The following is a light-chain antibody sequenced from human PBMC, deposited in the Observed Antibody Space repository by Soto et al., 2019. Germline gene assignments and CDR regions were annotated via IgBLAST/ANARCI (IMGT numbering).Light chain of an antibody. Sequence: DIQMTQSPSSLSASVGDRVTITCRASQSISGYLNWYQQKPGKAPKVLIYAASSLQSGVPSRFSGSGSGTDFTLNISSLQPEDFATYYCQQCYSTPFTFGPGTKVDIK. V-gene: IGKV1-39*01. CDR1: QSISGY. CDR2: AAS. CDR3: QQCYSTPFT. J-gene: IGKJ3*01.